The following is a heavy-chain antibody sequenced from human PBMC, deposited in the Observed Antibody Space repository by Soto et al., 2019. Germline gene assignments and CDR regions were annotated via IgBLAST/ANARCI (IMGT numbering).Heavy chain of an antibody. Sequence: QVQLQESGPGLVKPSGTLSLTCAVSSGSISSSNWWSWVRQPPGKGLEWIGEIYHSGSTNYNPSLKGRVTTSVDKSKNQFSMKLSSVTAADTAVYYCARGIAAAGRGDYFDYWGQGSLVTVSS. D-gene: IGHD6-13*01. V-gene: IGHV4-4*02. CDR1: SGSISSSNW. J-gene: IGHJ4*02. CDR2: IYHSGST. CDR3: ARGIAAAGRGDYFDY.